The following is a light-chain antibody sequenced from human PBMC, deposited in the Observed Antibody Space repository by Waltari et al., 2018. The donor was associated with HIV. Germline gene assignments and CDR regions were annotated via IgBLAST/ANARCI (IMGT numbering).Light chain of an antibody. CDR1: TKSVTRGHY. Sequence: QAVVTQEPSLTVSPGGTVTLTCGSNTKSVTRGHYPYWFQQKPGQAPRTLIYDTSNKHSWTPARFSGSLLGGKAALTLSGAQPEDEAEYYCLLSYGGAFVIFGGGTKLTVL. CDR3: LLSYGGAFVI. J-gene: IGLJ2*01. V-gene: IGLV7-46*01. CDR2: DTS.